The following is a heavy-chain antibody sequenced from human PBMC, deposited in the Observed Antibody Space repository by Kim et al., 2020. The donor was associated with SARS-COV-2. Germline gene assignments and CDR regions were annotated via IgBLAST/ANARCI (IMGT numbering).Heavy chain of an antibody. J-gene: IGHJ6*03. CDR1: GFTFSSYD. V-gene: IGHV3-13*01. CDR3: ARADQLLDGYYYYYYMDV. CDR2: IGTAGDT. Sequence: GGSLRLSCAASGFTFSSYDMHWVRQATGKGLEWVSAIGTAGDTYYPGSVKGRFTISRENAKNSLYPQMNSLRAGDPAVYYCARADQLLDGYYYYYYMDV. D-gene: IGHD2-2*01.